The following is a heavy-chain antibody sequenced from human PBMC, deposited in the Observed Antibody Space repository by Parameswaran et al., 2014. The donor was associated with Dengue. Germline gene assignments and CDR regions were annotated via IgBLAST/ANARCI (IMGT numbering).Heavy chain of an antibody. CDR2: ISWNSGSI. V-gene: IGHV3-9*01. Sequence: PAPGKGLEWVSGISWNSGSIGYADSVKGRFTISRDNAKNSLYLQMNSLRAEDTALYYCAKDSEHIGSATDYWARNPGHRLL. CDR3: AKDSEHIGSATDY. D-gene: IGHD1/OR15-1a*01. J-gene: IGHJ4*01.